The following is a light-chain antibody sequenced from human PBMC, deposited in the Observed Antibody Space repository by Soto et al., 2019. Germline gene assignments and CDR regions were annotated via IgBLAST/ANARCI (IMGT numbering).Light chain of an antibody. Sequence: DIVMTQSPLSLPVTPGEPASISCRSSQSLLHSNGYNYLDWYLQKPGQSPQLLIYLGSNRASGVPDRFSGSESGTDFTLKISRVEAEDVGFYYCMQALQTPWTFGQGTKLEIK. CDR3: MQALQTPWT. V-gene: IGKV2-28*01. J-gene: IGKJ2*02. CDR2: LGS. CDR1: QSLLHSNGYNY.